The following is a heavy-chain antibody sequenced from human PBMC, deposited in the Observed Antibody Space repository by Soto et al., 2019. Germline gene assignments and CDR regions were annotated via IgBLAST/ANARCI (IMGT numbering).Heavy chain of an antibody. CDR2: IYYSGST. D-gene: IGHD3-22*01. CDR1: GGSISSGGYY. V-gene: IGHV4-31*03. J-gene: IGHJ4*02. CDR3: AREAVSDSSGYCDY. Sequence: QVQLQESGPGLVKPSQTLSLTCTVSGGSISSGGYYWSRIRQHPGKGLEWIGYIYYSGSTYYNPSLKSRVTISVDTSKNQFSLKLSSVTAADTAVYYCAREAVSDSSGYCDYWGQGTLVTVSS.